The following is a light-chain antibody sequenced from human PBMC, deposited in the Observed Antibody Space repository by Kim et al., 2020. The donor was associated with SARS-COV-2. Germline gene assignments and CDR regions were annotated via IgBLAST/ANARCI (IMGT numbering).Light chain of an antibody. Sequence: PGERATLSCRASQSVDSNYLAWYQQKPGQAPRLLIHGASSRATGIPDRFSGSGSGTDFTLIISRLEPEDFAIYYCQQYGRAPLTFGGGTKVDIK. J-gene: IGKJ4*01. CDR1: QSVDSNY. CDR2: GAS. CDR3: QQYGRAPLT. V-gene: IGKV3-20*01.